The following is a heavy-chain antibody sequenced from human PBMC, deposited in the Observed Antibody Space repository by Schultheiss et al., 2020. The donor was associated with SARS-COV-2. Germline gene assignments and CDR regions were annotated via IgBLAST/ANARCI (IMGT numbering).Heavy chain of an antibody. CDR1: GFTFSSYW. Sequence: GGSLRLSCAASGFTFSSYWMHWVRQAPGKGLVWVSRINSDGSSTSYADSVKGRFTISRDNSKNTLYLQMNSLRAEDTAVYYCARGSPIYYYYYGMDVWGQGTTVTVSS. CDR2: INSDGSST. CDR3: ARGSPIYYYYYGMDV. V-gene: IGHV3-74*01. J-gene: IGHJ6*02.